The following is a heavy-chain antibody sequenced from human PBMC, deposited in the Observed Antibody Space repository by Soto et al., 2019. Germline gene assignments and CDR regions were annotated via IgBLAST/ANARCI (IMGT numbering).Heavy chain of an antibody. Sequence: ASVKVSCKASGYTFTGYYMHWVRQAPGQGLEWMGWINPNSGGTNYAQKFQGWVTMTRDTSISTAYVELSRLRSDDTAVYYCARDKGTTGYYYGMDVWGQGTTVTVSS. V-gene: IGHV1-2*04. CDR1: GYTFTGYY. CDR2: INPNSGGT. D-gene: IGHD1-7*01. CDR3: ARDKGTTGYYYGMDV. J-gene: IGHJ6*02.